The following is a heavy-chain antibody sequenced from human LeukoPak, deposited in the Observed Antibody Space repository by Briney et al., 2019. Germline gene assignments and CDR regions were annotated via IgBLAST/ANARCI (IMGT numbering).Heavy chain of an antibody. CDR1: GFTFSNAW. CDR2: IKSKTDGGTT. CDR3: TTDLGIVGATGYFDY. J-gene: IGHJ4*02. D-gene: IGHD1-26*01. Sequence: GGSLRLSCAASGFTFSNAWMSWVRQAPGKGLEWVGRIKSKTDGGTTDYAAPVKGRFTISRDDSKNTLYLQMNSLKTEDTAVYYCTTDLGIVGATGYFDYWGQGTLVTVSS. V-gene: IGHV3-15*01.